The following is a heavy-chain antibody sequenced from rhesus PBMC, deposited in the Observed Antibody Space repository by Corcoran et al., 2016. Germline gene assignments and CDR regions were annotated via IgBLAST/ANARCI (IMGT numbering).Heavy chain of an antibody. Sequence: QVQLVQSGAEVKKPGSSVKVSCKASGYTFTDYYMHWVRQAPRQGFEWMGWINPYNGNTNNAQKFQGRVTMARDTSTSTAYMELSSLRSEDTAVYYCAREGSGSWNPYFDYWGQGVLVTVSS. V-gene: IGHV1S2*01. CDR1: GYTFTDYY. J-gene: IGHJ4*01. CDR2: INPYNGNT. D-gene: IGHD6-25*01. CDR3: AREGSGSWNPYFDY.